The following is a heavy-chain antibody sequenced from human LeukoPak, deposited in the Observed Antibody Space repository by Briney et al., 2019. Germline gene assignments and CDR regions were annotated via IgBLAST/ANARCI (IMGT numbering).Heavy chain of an antibody. Sequence: PGGSLRLSCAASGFTFSSYWMSWVRQAPGKGLEWVANIKQDGSEKYYVDSVKGRFTISRDNAKNSLYLQMNSLRAEDTAVYYCARVPVTVTTTYYYYYMDVWGKGTTVTVSS. CDR1: GFTFSSYW. J-gene: IGHJ6*03. CDR3: ARVPVTVTTTYYYYYMDV. V-gene: IGHV3-7*01. CDR2: IKQDGSEK. D-gene: IGHD4-17*01.